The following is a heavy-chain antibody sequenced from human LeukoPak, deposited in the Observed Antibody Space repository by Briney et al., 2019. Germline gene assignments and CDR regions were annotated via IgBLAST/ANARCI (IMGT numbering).Heavy chain of an antibody. D-gene: IGHD3-22*01. CDR3: AKGGDYDSSGYYHFQH. Sequence: PGGSLRLSCAASGFTFDDYAMHWVRQAPGKGLEWVSLISWDGGSTYYADSVKGRFTISRDNSINSLYLQVNSLRAEDTALYYCAKGGDYDSSGYYHFQHWGQGTLVTVSS. J-gene: IGHJ1*01. CDR1: GFTFDDYA. V-gene: IGHV3-43D*04. CDR2: ISWDGGST.